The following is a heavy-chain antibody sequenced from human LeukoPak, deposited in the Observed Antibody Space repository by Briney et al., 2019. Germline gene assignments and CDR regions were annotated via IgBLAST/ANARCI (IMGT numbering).Heavy chain of an antibody. V-gene: IGHV4-59*01. Sequence: SETLSLTCIVSGDSISRYYWSWIRQSPGKGLVWIGHVYYSGSTNYNPSLKGRLTISVGTSKNQFSLKLSSMTAADTAVYYCARGIGYDSSGYYSYYFEYWGQGTLVTVSS. CDR2: VYYSGST. J-gene: IGHJ4*02. D-gene: IGHD3-22*01. CDR1: GDSISRYY. CDR3: ARGIGYDSSGYYSYYFEY.